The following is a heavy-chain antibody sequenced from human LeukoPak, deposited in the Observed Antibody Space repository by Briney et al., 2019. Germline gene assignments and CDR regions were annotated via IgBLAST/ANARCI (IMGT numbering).Heavy chain of an antibody. Sequence: AAVKGSCKAAGYTFTSYGISWVRRPAAQGREGMVGISSYNGSTNYAPELQGRVTMTTDTSTSTSYLELRSLRSDDTAVYYCARDLGIVGATTIDYWGQGTLVTVSS. D-gene: IGHD1-26*01. CDR3: ARDLGIVGATTIDY. J-gene: IGHJ4*02. V-gene: IGHV1-18*01. CDR1: GYTFTSYG. CDR2: ISSYNGST.